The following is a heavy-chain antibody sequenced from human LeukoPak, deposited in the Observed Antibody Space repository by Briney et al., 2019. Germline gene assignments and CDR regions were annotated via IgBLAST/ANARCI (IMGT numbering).Heavy chain of an antibody. CDR3: ARDWGKGDY. Sequence: GGSLRLSCAASGFTFSKYAMSWVRQAPGKGLEWVSAISPSDGNTFYADSVKGRFTISRDNSKNTLYLQMNSLRAEDTAVYYCARDWGKGDYWGQGTLVTVSS. J-gene: IGHJ4*02. V-gene: IGHV3-23*01. CDR1: GFTFSKYA. CDR2: ISPSDGNT. D-gene: IGHD3-16*01.